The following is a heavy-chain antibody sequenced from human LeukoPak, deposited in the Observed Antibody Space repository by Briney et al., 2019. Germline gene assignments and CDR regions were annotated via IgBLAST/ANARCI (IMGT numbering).Heavy chain of an antibody. D-gene: IGHD2-21*01. Sequence: ASVKVSCKASGYTFTSYDINWVRQATGQGLEWMGWMNPNSGNTGYAQKFQGRVTITADESTSTAYMELSSLRSEDTAVYYCARGVRANYYYMDVWGKGTTVTISS. V-gene: IGHV1-8*03. CDR1: GYTFTSYD. J-gene: IGHJ6*03. CDR3: ARGVRANYYYMDV. CDR2: MNPNSGNT.